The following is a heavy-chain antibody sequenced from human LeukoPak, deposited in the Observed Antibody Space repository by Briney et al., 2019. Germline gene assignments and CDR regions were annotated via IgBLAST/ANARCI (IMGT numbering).Heavy chain of an antibody. CDR1: GFTFGKYW. V-gene: IGHV3-23*01. D-gene: IGHD3-10*01. CDR2: ISGSGDNT. Sequence: GGSLRLSCVASGFTFGKYWMSWVRQAPGKGLEWVSAISGSGDNTYYADSVKGRFTISRDNSKNTLYLQMNSLRAEDTAVYYCAKDLGAGGGSVFDYWGQGTLVTVSS. J-gene: IGHJ4*02. CDR3: AKDLGAGGGSVFDY.